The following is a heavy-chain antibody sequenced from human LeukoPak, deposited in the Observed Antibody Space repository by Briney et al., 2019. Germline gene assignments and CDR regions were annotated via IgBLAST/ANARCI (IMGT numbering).Heavy chain of an antibody. Sequence: PGGSLGLSCAASGFTFSSYAMHWVRQAPGKWLEWVAVISYDGSNKYYADSVKGRFTISRDNSKNTLYLQMNSLRAEDTAVYYCARGKGSFESRSRVGATLNAFDIWGQGTMVTVSS. CDR1: GFTFSSYA. J-gene: IGHJ3*02. V-gene: IGHV3-30*04. D-gene: IGHD1-26*01. CDR2: ISYDGSNK. CDR3: ARGKGSFESRSRVGATLNAFDI.